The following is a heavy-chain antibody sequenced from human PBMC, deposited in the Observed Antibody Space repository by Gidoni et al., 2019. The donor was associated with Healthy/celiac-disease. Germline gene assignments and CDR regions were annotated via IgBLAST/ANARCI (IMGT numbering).Heavy chain of an antibody. CDR3: ARGPVAAHMDV. Sequence: EVQLVETGGGLIQPGGSLRLYCAASGFTVSSNYMSWVRQAPGKGLEWFSVIYSGGRTYYADSVKGRFTISRDNSKNTLYLQMNSLRAEDTAVYYCARGPVAAHMDVWGKGTTVTVSS. J-gene: IGHJ6*03. V-gene: IGHV3-53*02. CDR1: GFTVSSNY. D-gene: IGHD2-15*01. CDR2: IYSGGRT.